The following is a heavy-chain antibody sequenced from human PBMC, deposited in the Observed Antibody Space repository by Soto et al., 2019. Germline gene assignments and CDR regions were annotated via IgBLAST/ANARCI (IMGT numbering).Heavy chain of an antibody. D-gene: IGHD1-26*01. CDR3: GRGRSGQIVVFY. CDR2: IGPESGAT. Sequence: SVKVSCKASGYTFAGHYIHWVRQAPEQGPEWMGEIGPESGATRDAQKFQGRVTMTRDMSITTVYMELNILSPDDTAVYYCGRGRSGQIVVFYWGQGTPVTVSS. V-gene: IGHV1-2*02. CDR1: GYTFAGHY. J-gene: IGHJ4*02.